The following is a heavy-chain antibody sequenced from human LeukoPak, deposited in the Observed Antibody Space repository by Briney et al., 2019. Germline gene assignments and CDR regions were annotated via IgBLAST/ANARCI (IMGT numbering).Heavy chain of an antibody. CDR2: IYYSGST. J-gene: IGHJ4*02. Sequence: PSETLSLTCTVSGGSISGYYWSWIRQPPGKGLEWIGYIYYSGSTDYNSSLQSRVAISVGTSKNQFSLKLTSVTAADTAVYYCARHPAYGQFDYWGQGTLVTVSS. V-gene: IGHV4-59*08. CDR1: GGSISGYY. CDR3: ARHPAYGQFDY. D-gene: IGHD2-21*01.